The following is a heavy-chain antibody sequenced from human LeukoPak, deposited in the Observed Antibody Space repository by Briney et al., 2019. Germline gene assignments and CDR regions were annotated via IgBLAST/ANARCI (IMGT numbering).Heavy chain of an antibody. D-gene: IGHD1-7*01. V-gene: IGHV4-59*08. Sequence: PSETLSLTCTVSGGSISSYYWSWIRQPPGKGLEWIGYIYYSGSTNYNPSLKSRVTISVDTSKNQFSLKLSSVTAADTAVYYCARRVTGTTWFDVWGQGTTVTVSS. CDR3: ARRVTGTTWFDV. CDR2: IYYSGST. CDR1: GGSISSYY. J-gene: IGHJ6*02.